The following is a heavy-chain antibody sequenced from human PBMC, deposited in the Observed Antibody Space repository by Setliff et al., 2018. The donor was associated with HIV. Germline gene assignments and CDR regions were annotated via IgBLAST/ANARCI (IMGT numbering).Heavy chain of an antibody. D-gene: IGHD5-12*01. Sequence: PGGSLRLSCAASGFIVSENYMSWLRQAPGKGLEWVSVLYTGGRTHYGDSVKGRFTISRDNSKNTLFLQMNSLRAEDTAVYYCARRPGSGYGYFDYWGPGTLVTVS. CDR1: GFIVSENY. J-gene: IGHJ4*02. V-gene: IGHV3-66*01. CDR2: LYTGGRT. CDR3: ARRPGSGYGYFDY.